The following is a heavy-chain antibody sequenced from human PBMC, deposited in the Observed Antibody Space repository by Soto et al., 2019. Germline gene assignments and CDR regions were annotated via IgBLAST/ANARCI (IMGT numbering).Heavy chain of an antibody. CDR2: IYYSGST. Sequence: QVQLQESGPGLVKPSETPSLTCTVSGGSISSYYWSWIRQPPGKGLEWIGYIYYSGSTNYNPSLKSRVTISVDTSKNQFSLKLSSVTAADTAVYYCARSETGEIDYWGQGTLVTVSS. V-gene: IGHV4-59*01. CDR1: GGSISSYY. CDR3: ARSETGEIDY. J-gene: IGHJ4*02. D-gene: IGHD7-27*01.